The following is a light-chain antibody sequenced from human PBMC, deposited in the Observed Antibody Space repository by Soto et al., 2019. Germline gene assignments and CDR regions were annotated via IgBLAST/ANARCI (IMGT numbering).Light chain of an antibody. CDR2: WAS. V-gene: IGKV4-1*01. Sequence: DIVMTQSPDSLAVSLGERATINCKSSQSVLYSSNNKNYLAWYQQKPGQPPRLLIYWASTRESGVPDRFSGSGSGTDFTLTISSLQAEDVAVYCCQQYSNTPQSFGQGTKVEIK. J-gene: IGKJ1*01. CDR1: QSVLYSSNNKNY. CDR3: QQYSNTPQS.